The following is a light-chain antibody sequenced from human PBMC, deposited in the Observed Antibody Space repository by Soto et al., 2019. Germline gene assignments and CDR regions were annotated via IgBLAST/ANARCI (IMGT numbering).Light chain of an antibody. CDR2: EVS. Sequence: QAVVSQPPSASGSPGQSVTISCTGTSSDVGGYNYVSWYQQHPGKAPKLMIYEVSKRPSGVPDRFSGSKSGNTASLTVSGLQPEDDSNYYCSSYAGSNNVVFGGGTKLTVL. V-gene: IGLV2-8*01. CDR1: SSDVGGYNY. J-gene: IGLJ2*01. CDR3: SSYAGSNNVV.